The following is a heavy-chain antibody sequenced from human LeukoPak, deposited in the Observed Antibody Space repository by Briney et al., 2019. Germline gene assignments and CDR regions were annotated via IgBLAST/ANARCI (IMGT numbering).Heavy chain of an antibody. V-gene: IGHV4-39*01. Sequence: SETLSLTCTVSGGSISSSSYYWGWTRQPPGKGLEWIGSIYYSGSTYYNPSLKSRVTISVDTSKNQFSLKLSSVTAADTAVYYCARGVTMVRGVIIGNWFDPWGQGTLVTVSS. CDR3: ARGVTMVRGVIIGNWFDP. CDR1: GGSISSSSYY. D-gene: IGHD3-10*01. J-gene: IGHJ5*02. CDR2: IYYSGST.